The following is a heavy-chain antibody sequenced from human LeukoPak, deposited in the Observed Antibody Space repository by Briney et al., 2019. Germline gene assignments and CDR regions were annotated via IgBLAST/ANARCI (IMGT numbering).Heavy chain of an antibody. CDR3: ARDNAMVETADFDY. V-gene: IGHV1-18*01. J-gene: IGHJ4*02. CDR1: GYTFTSYG. Sequence: GASVKVSCKASGYTFTSYGISWVRQAPGQGLEWMGWISAYNGNTNYAQKLQGRVTMTTDTSTSTAYMELRSLRSDDTAVYYCARDNAMVETADFDYWGQGTLVTVSS. CDR2: ISAYNGNT. D-gene: IGHD2-15*01.